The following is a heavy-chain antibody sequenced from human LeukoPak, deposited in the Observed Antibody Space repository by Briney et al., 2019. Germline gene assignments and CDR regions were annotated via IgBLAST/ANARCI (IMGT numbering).Heavy chain of an antibody. CDR1: GFTFSDWW. CDR3: GRDMYA. Sequence: GGSLRLSCEASGFTFSDWWMSWVRQAPGRGREWVANIKPDGSGKYYVDSVKGRFTISRDNAKNSVYLQLNSLRVEDTGVYYCGRDMYAWGKGTTVTVSS. V-gene: IGHV3-7*01. J-gene: IGHJ6*03. CDR2: IKPDGSGK.